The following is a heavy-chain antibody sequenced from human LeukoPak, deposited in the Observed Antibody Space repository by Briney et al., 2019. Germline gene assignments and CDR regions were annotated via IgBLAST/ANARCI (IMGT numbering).Heavy chain of an antibody. V-gene: IGHV1-18*01. J-gene: IGHJ4*02. Sequence: GASVKVSCKASGYTFTSYGISWVRQAPGQGFEWMGWISANNGNTNYAQKLQGRVTMTTDTSTSTAYMELRSLRSDDTAVYYCARVLAAAGTNYIDYWGQGTLVTVSS. CDR1: GYTFTSYG. D-gene: IGHD6-13*01. CDR2: ISANNGNT. CDR3: ARVLAAAGTNYIDY.